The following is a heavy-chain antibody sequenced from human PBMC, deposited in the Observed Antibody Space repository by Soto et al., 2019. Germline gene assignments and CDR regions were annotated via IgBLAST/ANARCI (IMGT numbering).Heavy chain of an antibody. Sequence: QVQLVESGGGVVQPGRSLRLSCAASGFIFSHYGMHWVRQAPGRGLEWVAVISYDGSDRFYAESVKGRFTISKDSSKNTVYLEMNSLRVEDTAVYYCVRKHDDYGDYVGDYWGQGTLVTVSS. CDR2: ISYDGSDR. J-gene: IGHJ4*02. CDR1: GFIFSHYG. CDR3: VRKHDDYGDYVGDY. D-gene: IGHD4-17*01. V-gene: IGHV3-30*03.